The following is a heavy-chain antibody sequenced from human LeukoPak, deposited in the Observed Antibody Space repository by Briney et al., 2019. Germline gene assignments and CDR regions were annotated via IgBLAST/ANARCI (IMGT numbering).Heavy chain of an antibody. CDR3: AKSLHIVVVIATFDY. V-gene: IGHV3-23*01. CDR1: GFTFSSYA. J-gene: IGHJ4*02. CDR2: ISGSGGST. Sequence: GGSLRLSCAASGFTFSSYAMSWVRQAPGKGLERVSAISGSGGSTYYADSVKGRFTISRDNSKNTLYLQMNSLRAEDTAVYYCAKSLHIVVVIATFDYWGQGTLVTVSS. D-gene: IGHD2-21*01.